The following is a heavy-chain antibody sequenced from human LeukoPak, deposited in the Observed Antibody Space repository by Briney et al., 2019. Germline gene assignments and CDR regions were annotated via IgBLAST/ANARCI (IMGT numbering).Heavy chain of an antibody. CDR2: MNPNSGNT. J-gene: IGHJ6*03. CDR3: ASHNLGYCSGGSWNCHYYYYMDV. Sequence: ASVKVSCKASGYTFTSYDINWVRQATGQGLEWMGWMNPNSGNTGYAQKFQGRVTITADKSTSTAYMELSSLRSEDTAVYYCASHNLGYCSGGSWNCHYYYYMDVWGKGTTVTVSS. V-gene: IGHV1-8*01. D-gene: IGHD2-15*01. CDR1: GYTFTSYD.